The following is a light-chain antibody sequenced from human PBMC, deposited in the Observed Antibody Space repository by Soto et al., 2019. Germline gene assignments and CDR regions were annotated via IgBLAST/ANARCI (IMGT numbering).Light chain of an antibody. J-gene: IGLJ2*01. CDR2: AVT. CDR1: SSDVGAYDY. CDR3: CSYTTRFTVV. V-gene: IGLV2-14*03. Sequence: QSALTQPASVSGSPGQSITIPCTGTSSDVGAYDYVCWYQQYPGKVPKLIIYAVTSRPSGVSNRFSGSKSGNTASLSISGLQAEDEADYNCCSYTTRFTVVFGGGTKLTVL.